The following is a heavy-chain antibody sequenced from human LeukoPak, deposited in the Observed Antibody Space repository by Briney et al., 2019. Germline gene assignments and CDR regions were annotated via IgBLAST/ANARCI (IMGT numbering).Heavy chain of an antibody. Sequence: ASVKVSCKASGGTFSSYAISWVQQAPGKGLEWMGLVDPEDGETIYAEKFQGRVTITADTSTDTAYMGLSSLRSEDTAVYYCATDRGIAAAGALDYWGQGTLVTVSS. J-gene: IGHJ4*02. D-gene: IGHD6-13*01. CDR3: ATDRGIAAAGALDY. CDR1: GGTFSSYA. CDR2: VDPEDGET. V-gene: IGHV1-69-2*01.